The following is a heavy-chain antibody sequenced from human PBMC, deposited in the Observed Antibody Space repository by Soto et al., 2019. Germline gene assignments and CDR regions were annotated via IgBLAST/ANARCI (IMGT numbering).Heavy chain of an antibody. Sequence: QVQLVQSGAEVKKPGSSVKVSCKASGGTLSSYAISWVRQAPGQGLEWMGGIIPIFGTANYAQKFQGRVTITADESTSTAYMELSSLISEDTAVYYCASQSSGSYYAPYYHYGMDVWGQGTTVTVSS. V-gene: IGHV1-69*01. CDR3: ASQSSGSYYAPYYHYGMDV. J-gene: IGHJ6*02. D-gene: IGHD3-10*01. CDR1: GGTLSSYA. CDR2: IIPIFGTA.